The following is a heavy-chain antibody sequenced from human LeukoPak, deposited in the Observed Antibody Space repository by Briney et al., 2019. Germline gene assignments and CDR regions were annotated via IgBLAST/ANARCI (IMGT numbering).Heavy chain of an antibody. Sequence: PGGSLRLSCATSGFTFSSHAMTWVRQAPGKGLEWVSSITTSGGDTYYAESVKGRFTISRDNSKNTLSLQMNSLRAEDTAVYYCAKDPPLGDVVVAATIDYWGQGTLVTVSS. CDR3: AKDPPLGDVVVAATIDY. CDR1: GFTFSSHA. V-gene: IGHV3-23*01. D-gene: IGHD2-15*01. J-gene: IGHJ4*02. CDR2: ITTSGGDT.